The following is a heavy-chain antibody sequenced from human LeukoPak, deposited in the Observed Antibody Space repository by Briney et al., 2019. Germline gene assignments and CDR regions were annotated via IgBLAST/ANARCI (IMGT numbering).Heavy chain of an antibody. V-gene: IGHV3-23*01. CDR1: GFSFSSYA. J-gene: IGHJ4*02. CDR2: ISGSGGSA. Sequence: GGSLRLSCVVSGFSFSSYAMSWVRQAPGKGLEWVSAISGSGGSAYYADSVKGRFTISRDNSKNTLYLQMNSLRAEDTAVYYCAKDLGNIVVVVAALRTFDYWGQGTLVTVSS. D-gene: IGHD2-15*01. CDR3: AKDLGNIVVVVAALRTFDY.